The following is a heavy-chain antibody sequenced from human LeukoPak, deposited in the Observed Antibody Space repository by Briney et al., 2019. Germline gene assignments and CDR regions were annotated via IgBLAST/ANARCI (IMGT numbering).Heavy chain of an antibody. J-gene: IGHJ4*02. CDR2: ISSSSSYI. V-gene: IGHV3-21*01. CDR1: GFTFSSYS. Sequence: GGSLRLSCAASGFTFSSYSMNWDRQAPGKGLEWVSSISSSSSYIYYADSVKGRFTISRDNAKNSLYLQMNSLRAEDTAVYYCARDQILAAAGTLDYWGQGTLVTVSS. D-gene: IGHD6-13*01. CDR3: ARDQILAAAGTLDY.